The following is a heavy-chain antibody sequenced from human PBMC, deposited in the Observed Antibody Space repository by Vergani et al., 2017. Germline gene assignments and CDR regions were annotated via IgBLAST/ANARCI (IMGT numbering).Heavy chain of an antibody. CDR1: GFTFSSYW. CDR2: IKQDGSEK. V-gene: IGHV3-7*04. CDR3: ARVGHSGYDYNYCYYYMDV. D-gene: IGHD5-12*01. J-gene: IGHJ6*03. Sequence: EVQLVESGGGLVQPGGSLRLSCAASGFTFSSYWMSWVRQAPGKGLEWVAKIKQDGSEKYYVDSVKGRFPISRDNAKISLYLQMNSLRAEYTAVYYCARVGHSGYDYNYCYYYMDVWGKGTTVTVSS.